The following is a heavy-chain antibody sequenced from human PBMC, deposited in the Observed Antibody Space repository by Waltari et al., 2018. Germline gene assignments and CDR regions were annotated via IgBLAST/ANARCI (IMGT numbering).Heavy chain of an antibody. Sequence: ELQLVESGGGLVQPGGSLRLACAASGFSFDGYTMHWVRQAPGKGLEWVASLTWNRVGIGYAEAVKGRFTIARDNAKNALYLQMNSLKVEDTALYYCVKESMTHYYLDSWGQGTPVTVSS. V-gene: IGHV3-9*01. CDR2: LTWNRVGI. D-gene: IGHD6-6*01. CDR1: GFSFDGYT. J-gene: IGHJ4*02. CDR3: VKESMTHYYLDS.